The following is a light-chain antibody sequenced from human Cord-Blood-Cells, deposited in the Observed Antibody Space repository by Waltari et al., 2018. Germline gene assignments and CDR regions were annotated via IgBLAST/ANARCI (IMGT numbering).Light chain of an antibody. J-gene: IGKJ2*01. CDR1: QSLVYSDGNTY. Sequence: DVVMTQSPLSLPVTLGQPASISCRSSQSLVYSDGNTYLNWFQQRPGQCPSGLIYKFSNRDAWVPDRFSGRGSGTDFTLKISRVEAEDVGVYYCMQGTHWPYTFGQGTKLEIK. V-gene: IGKV2-30*01. CDR3: MQGTHWPYT. CDR2: KFS.